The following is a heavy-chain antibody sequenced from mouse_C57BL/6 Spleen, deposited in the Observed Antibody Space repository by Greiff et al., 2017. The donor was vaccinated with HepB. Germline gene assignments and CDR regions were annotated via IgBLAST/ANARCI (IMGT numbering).Heavy chain of an antibody. Sequence: EVQLVESGGGLVKPGGSLKLSCAASGFTFSDYGMHWVRQAPEKGLEWVAYISSGSSTIYYADTVKGRFTISRDNAKNTLFLQMTSLRSEDTAMYYCARCHYYGSSYVDYCDYWGQGTTLTVSS. D-gene: IGHD1-1*01. CDR2: ISSGSSTI. CDR1: GFTFSDYG. V-gene: IGHV5-17*01. CDR3: ARCHYYGSSYVDYCDY. J-gene: IGHJ2*01.